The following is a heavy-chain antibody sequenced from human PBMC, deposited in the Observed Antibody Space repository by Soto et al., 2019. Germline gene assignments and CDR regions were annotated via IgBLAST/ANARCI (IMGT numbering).Heavy chain of an antibody. CDR1: GYTFTGYY. V-gene: IGHV1-2*04. CDR2: INPNSGGT. D-gene: IGHD5-18*01. J-gene: IGHJ6*02. CDR3: ARDGDVDTAMPRGDYYYYGTDV. Sequence: GASVKVSCKASGYTFTGYYMHWVRQAPGQGLEWMGWINPNSGGTNYAQKFQGWVTMTRDTSISTAYMELSRLRSDDTAVYYCARDGDVDTAMPRGDYYYYGTDVWGQGTTVTVSS.